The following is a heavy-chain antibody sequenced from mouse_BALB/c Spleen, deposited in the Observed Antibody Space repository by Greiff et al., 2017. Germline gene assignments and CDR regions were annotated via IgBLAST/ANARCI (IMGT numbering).Heavy chain of an antibody. Sequence: QVTLKESGPGILQPSQTLSLTCSFSGFSLSTSGMRVSWIRQPQGQGLDWLAHIYWDDDKRYNPSLKSRLTIAEDTSSNQVFLKITSVDTADAATYYCARRARVPGFAYWGQGTLVTVSA. V-gene: IGHV8-12*01. CDR2: IYWDDDK. CDR3: ARRARVPGFAY. J-gene: IGHJ3*01. CDR1: GFSLSTSGMR. D-gene: IGHD3-3*01.